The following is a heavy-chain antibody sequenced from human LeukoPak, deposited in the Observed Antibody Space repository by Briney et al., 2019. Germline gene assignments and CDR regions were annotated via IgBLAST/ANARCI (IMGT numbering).Heavy chain of an antibody. CDR3: AKDGSVPADRYNWFDP. D-gene: IGHD2-2*01. Sequence: GRSLRLSCAASGFTFSSYAMSWVRQAPGKGLEWVSTISASGGSTYYADSVKGRFTISRDNSKNTLYLQMNSMRVEDTAVYYCAKDGSVPADRYNWFDPWGQGTLVTASS. J-gene: IGHJ5*02. V-gene: IGHV3-23*01. CDR2: ISASGGST. CDR1: GFTFSSYA.